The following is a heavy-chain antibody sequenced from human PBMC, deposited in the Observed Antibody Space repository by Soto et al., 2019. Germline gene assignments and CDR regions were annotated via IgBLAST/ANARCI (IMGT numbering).Heavy chain of an antibody. J-gene: IGHJ5*01. CDR2: ISIDGSNK. V-gene: IGHV3-30-3*01. CDR1: GFTFTSYA. D-gene: IGHD2-15*01. CDR3: ARAPDIFHWFDS. Sequence: QVQLLESGGGVVQPGRSLRLSCVASGFTFTSYALHWVRQPPGKGLEWVAIISIDGSNKNYADSVKGRFTISRDNSMDTPYLQMDSLRVEDTAVYYCARAPDIFHWFDSWGRGTLVTVSS.